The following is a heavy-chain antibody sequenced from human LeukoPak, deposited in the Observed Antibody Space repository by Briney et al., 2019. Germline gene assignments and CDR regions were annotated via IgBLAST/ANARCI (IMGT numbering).Heavy chain of an antibody. CDR3: AKDRRITMIVVVIEAFDI. CDR2: ISSSSSYI. J-gene: IGHJ3*02. CDR1: GFTFSSYS. Sequence: GGSLRLSCAASGFTFSSYSMNWVRQAPGKGLEWVSSISSSSSYIYYADSVKGRFTISRDNAKNSLYLQMNSLRAEDTAVYYCAKDRRITMIVVVIEAFDIWGQGTMVTVSS. D-gene: IGHD3-22*01. V-gene: IGHV3-21*04.